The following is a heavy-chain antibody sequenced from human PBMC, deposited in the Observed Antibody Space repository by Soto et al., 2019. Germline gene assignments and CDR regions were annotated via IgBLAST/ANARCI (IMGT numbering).Heavy chain of an antibody. CDR2: IYTSGST. J-gene: IGHJ6*02. D-gene: IGHD4-17*01. Sequence: SETLSLTCTVSGGSISSYYWSWIRQPAGKGLEWIGRIYTSGSTNYNPSLKSRVTISVDTSKNQFSLKLSSVTAADTAVYYCARGLFNYGYYYYGMDVWGQGTTVTVSS. V-gene: IGHV4-4*07. CDR1: GGSISSYY. CDR3: ARGLFNYGYYYYGMDV.